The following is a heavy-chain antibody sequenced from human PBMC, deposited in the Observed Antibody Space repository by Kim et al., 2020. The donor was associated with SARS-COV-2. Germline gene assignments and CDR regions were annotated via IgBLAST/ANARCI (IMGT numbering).Heavy chain of an antibody. CDR2: IKQDGSEK. CDR3: ARDLSSSGWEVIYYYYYGMDV. CDR1: GFTFSSYW. J-gene: IGHJ6*02. Sequence: GGSLRLSCAASGFTFSSYWMSWVRQAPGKGLEWVANIKQDGSEKYYVDSVKGRFTISRDNAKNSLYLQMNSLRVEDTAVYYCARDLSSSGWEVIYYYYYGMDVWGQGTTVTASS. D-gene: IGHD6-19*01. V-gene: IGHV3-7*01.